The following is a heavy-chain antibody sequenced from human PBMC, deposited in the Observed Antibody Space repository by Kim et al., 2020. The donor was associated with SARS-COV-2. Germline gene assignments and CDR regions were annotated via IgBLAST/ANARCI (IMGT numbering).Heavy chain of an antibody. Sequence: SVKGRLTISRDDSKNTAYLQMNSLKTEDTGVYYCARRAGSGSSVDYWGQGTLVTVSS. CDR3: ARRAGSGSSVDY. D-gene: IGHD3-10*01. J-gene: IGHJ4*02. V-gene: IGHV3-73*01.